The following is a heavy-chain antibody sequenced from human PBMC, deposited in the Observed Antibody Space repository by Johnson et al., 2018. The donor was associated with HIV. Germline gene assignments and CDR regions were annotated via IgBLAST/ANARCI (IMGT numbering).Heavy chain of an antibody. D-gene: IGHD5-18*01. CDR3: ARDQRGGYSYGDAFDF. V-gene: IGHV3-30-3*01. CDR2: ISYDGSTK. J-gene: IGHJ3*01. CDR1: GFTFSTYA. Sequence: QVQLVESGGGVVQPGRSLRLYCAASGFTFSTYAIHWVRQAPGKGLEWVAIISYDGSTKYYADSVKGRFTISRDNSKNSLYLQMNTLRAEDTAVYYCARDQRGGYSYGDAFDFWGQGTVVSVST.